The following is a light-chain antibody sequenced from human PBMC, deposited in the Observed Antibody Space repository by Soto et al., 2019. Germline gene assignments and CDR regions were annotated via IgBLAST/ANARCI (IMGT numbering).Light chain of an antibody. J-gene: IGLJ2*01. V-gene: IGLV2-14*01. CDR3: CSYSTATPLRGG. Sequence: QSALTQPASVSGSPGQSITISCTGTSSDIGNYNYDSWYQQYPGEAPKLMIYEVSNRPSGVSNRFSGSKSGNTASLTISRLRSEDEADYYCCSYSTATPLRGGFGGGTKLTVL. CDR2: EVS. CDR1: SSDIGNYNY.